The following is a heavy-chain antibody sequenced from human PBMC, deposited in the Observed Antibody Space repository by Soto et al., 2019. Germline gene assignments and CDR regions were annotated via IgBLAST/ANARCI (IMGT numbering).Heavy chain of an antibody. CDR2: IWYDGSNK. Sequence: GGSLRLSCATSGFTFSRYGMHWVRQAPGKGLEWVSVIWYDGSNKYYADSVKGRFTISRDNSKNTLNLQMNNLRVEDTAVYYCARDAPCDRTSCRYFDSWGQGTLVTVSS. CDR3: ARDAPCDRTSCRYFDS. J-gene: IGHJ4*02. CDR1: GFTFSRYG. V-gene: IGHV3-33*01. D-gene: IGHD2-2*01.